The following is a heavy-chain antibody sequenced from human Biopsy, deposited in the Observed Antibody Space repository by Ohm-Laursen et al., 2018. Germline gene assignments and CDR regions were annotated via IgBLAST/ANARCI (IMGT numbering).Heavy chain of an antibody. CDR1: GFTFNNYG. CDR2: IFYDGSNT. J-gene: IGHJ6*02. V-gene: IGHV3-30*18. D-gene: IGHD5-18*01. CDR3: AKDRYSCTPIGGCSMDV. Sequence: SLRLSCSASGFTFNNYGMQWVRQAPGKGLEWVAFIFYDGSNTYYADSVKGRFTISRDNSRDTLYLQMSSLRAEDTAVYYCAKDRYSCTPIGGCSMDVWGQGTTVTVSS.